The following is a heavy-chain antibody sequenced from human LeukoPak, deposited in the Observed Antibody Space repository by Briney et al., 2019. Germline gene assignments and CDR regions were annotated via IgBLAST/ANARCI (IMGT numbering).Heavy chain of an antibody. D-gene: IGHD6-6*01. J-gene: IGHJ4*02. V-gene: IGHV3-53*01. CDR2: IYSGGST. CDR3: ARDPDHHYSSSSGGY. Sequence: GGSLRLSCAASGFTVSNNYMNWVRQAPGKGLEWVSLIYSGGSTYYADSVKGRFTISRDNSKNTLYLQMNSLRAEDTAVYYCARDPDHHYSSSSGGYWGQGTLVTVSS. CDR1: GFTVSNNY.